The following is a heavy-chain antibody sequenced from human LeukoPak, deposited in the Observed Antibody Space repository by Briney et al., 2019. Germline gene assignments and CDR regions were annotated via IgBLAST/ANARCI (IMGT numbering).Heavy chain of an antibody. V-gene: IGHV1-18*01. CDR2: ISVYNGNT. D-gene: IGHD5-24*01. J-gene: IGHJ2*01. CDR3: ARGWLQPYWYFDL. Sequence: ASVEVSCKASGYTFTNYGIVWVRQAPGQGLEWMGWISVYNGNTNYAQKFQGRVTMTADTSTSTAYMGLRSLRSDDTAVYYCARGWLQPYWYFDLWGRGTLVTVSS. CDR1: GYTFTNYG.